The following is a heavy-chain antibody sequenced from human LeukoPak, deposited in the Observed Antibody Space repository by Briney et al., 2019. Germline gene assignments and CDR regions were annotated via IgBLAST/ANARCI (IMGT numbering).Heavy chain of an antibody. J-gene: IGHJ4*02. D-gene: IGHD6-25*01. CDR2: ISYDGSNK. CDR1: GFTFSSYA. V-gene: IGHV3-30*04. CDR3: AREVLISSGFDY. Sequence: GALRLSCAASGFTFSSYAMHWVRQAPGKGLEWVAVISYDGSNKYYADSVKGRFTISRDNSKNTLYLQMNRLRAEDTAVYYCAREVLISSGFDYWGQGTLVTVSS.